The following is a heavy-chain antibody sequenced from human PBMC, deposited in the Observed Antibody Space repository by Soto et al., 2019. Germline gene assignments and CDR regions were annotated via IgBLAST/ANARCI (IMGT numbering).Heavy chain of an antibody. V-gene: IGHV3-23*01. J-gene: IGHJ5*02. Sequence: GGSLRLSCASSGLTFSSYAMALVRQAPGKGLDWVSGISGSGERTYYADSVKGRFTISRDNSKNTLYLQMNSLRVEDTALYYCAKAPGIAAAYNWFDRWGQGTLVTVSS. D-gene: IGHD6-13*01. CDR2: ISGSGERT. CDR3: AKAPGIAAAYNWFDR. CDR1: GLTFSSYA.